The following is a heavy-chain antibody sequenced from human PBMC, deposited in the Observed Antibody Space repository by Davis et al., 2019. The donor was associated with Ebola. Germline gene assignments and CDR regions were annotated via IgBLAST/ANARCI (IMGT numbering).Heavy chain of an antibody. CDR3: ARTPRGRWFDP. Sequence: PSETLSLTCTVSGGSVSSGSYYWSWIRQPPGKGLEWIGYIYYSGSTNYNPSLKSRVTISVDTSKNQFSLKLSSVTAADTAVYYCARTPRGRWFDPWGQGTLVTVSS. D-gene: IGHD2-15*01. CDR1: GGSVSSGSYY. J-gene: IGHJ5*02. CDR2: IYYSGST. V-gene: IGHV4-61*01.